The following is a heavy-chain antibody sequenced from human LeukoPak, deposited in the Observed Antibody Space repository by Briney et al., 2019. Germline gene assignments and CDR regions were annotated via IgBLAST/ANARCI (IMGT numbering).Heavy chain of an antibody. Sequence: PSETLSLTCTVSGGSISSYYWSWIRQPAGKGLEWIGRIYTSGSTNYNPSLKSRVTMSVDTSKNQFSLKLGSVTAADTAVYYCARHGSFGHCSGGSCRGAFDIWGQGTMVTVSS. J-gene: IGHJ3*02. CDR2: IYTSGST. V-gene: IGHV4-4*07. CDR1: GGSISSYY. CDR3: ARHGSFGHCSGGSCRGAFDI. D-gene: IGHD2-15*01.